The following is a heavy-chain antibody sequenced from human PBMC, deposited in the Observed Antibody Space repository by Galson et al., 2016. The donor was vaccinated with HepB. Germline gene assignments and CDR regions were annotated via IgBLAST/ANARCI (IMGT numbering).Heavy chain of an antibody. J-gene: IGHJ4*02. CDR2: VKRDGSER. CDR1: GFTFSSYW. CDR3: ARVANRGRPFDY. D-gene: IGHD3-10*01. Sequence: SLRLSCAASGFTFSSYWMSWVRQAPGKGLEWVANVKRDGSERYYMDSVKGRFTISRDNAKNSLFLQMNSLRVDDTAVYYCARVANRGRPFDYWGQGTLVTVSS. V-gene: IGHV3-7*03.